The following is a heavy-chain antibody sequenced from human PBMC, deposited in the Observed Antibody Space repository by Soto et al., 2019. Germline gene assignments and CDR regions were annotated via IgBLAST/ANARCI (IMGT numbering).Heavy chain of an antibody. CDR3: ARVLYYYGSGSYNWFDP. V-gene: IGHV4-39*01. D-gene: IGHD3-10*01. Sequence: PSETLSLTCPVSGGSISSSSYYWGWIRQPPGKGLEWIGSIYYSGSTYYNPSLKSRVTISVDTSKNQFSLKLSSVTAADTAVYYCARVLYYYGSGSYNWFDPWGQGTLVTVSS. CDR2: IYYSGST. J-gene: IGHJ5*02. CDR1: GGSISSSSYY.